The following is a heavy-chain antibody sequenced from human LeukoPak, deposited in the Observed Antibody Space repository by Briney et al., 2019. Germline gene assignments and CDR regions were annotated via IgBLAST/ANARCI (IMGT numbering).Heavy chain of an antibody. V-gene: IGHV3-23*01. CDR2: ISGSGGST. D-gene: IGHD1-26*01. Sequence: PGGSLRLSCAASGFIFSSYGIHWVRQAPGKGLEWVSAISGSGGSTYYADSVKGRFTISRDNSKNTLYLQMNSLRAEDTAVYYCAKDQLVGATFLFDYWGQGTLVTVSS. J-gene: IGHJ4*02. CDR1: GFIFSSYG. CDR3: AKDQLVGATFLFDY.